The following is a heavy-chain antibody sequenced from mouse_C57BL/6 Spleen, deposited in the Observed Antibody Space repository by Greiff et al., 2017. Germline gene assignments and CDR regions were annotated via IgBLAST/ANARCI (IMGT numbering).Heavy chain of an antibody. D-gene: IGHD1-2*01. Sequence: QVQLQQPGAELVQPGASVKMSCKASGYTFTSYWVHWVKQRPGRGLEWIGRIERNRGGTKYNEKFTSKATLTVDKHSSTAYMQLSSLTSEYSAVYYCARGRRRDGAGFAYWGQGTLVTVSA. J-gene: IGHJ3*01. CDR2: IERNRGGT. CDR1: GYTFTSYW. V-gene: IGHV1-62-3*01. CDR3: ARGRRRDGAGFAY.